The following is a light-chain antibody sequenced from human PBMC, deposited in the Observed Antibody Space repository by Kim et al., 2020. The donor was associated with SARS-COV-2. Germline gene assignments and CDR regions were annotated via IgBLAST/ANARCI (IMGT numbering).Light chain of an antibody. CDR3: NSRDSNDNVV. J-gene: IGLJ2*01. V-gene: IGLV3-19*01. CDR2: GKN. CDR1: SLRSYY. Sequence: VAVGKKVRITGQGDSLRSYYETWYQQKPGQDPIVVIYGKNNRHSGIPDRFSGSSSGNTASLTITGTQAGDEADYYCNSRDSNDNVVFGGGTKLTVL.